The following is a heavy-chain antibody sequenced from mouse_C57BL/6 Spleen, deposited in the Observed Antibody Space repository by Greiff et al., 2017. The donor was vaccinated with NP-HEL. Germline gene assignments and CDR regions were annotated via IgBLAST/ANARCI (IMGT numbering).Heavy chain of an antibody. CDR1: GYTFTSYW. CDR3: ARIPYYYGSSYGAMDY. CDR2: IYPGSGST. V-gene: IGHV1-55*01. Sequence: QVQLKQPGAELVKPGASVKMSCKASGYTFTSYWITWVKQRPGQGLEWIGDIYPGSGSTNYNEKFKSKATLTVDTSSSTAYMQLSSLTSEDSAVYYCARIPYYYGSSYGAMDYWGQGTSVTVSS. D-gene: IGHD1-1*01. J-gene: IGHJ4*01.